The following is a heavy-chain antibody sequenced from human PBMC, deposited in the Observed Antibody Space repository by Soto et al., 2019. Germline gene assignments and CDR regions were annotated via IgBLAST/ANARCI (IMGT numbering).Heavy chain of an antibody. CDR2: IYYSGSA. V-gene: IGHV4-31*03. CDR1: GGSISSGGYF. Sequence: QVQLQESGPGLLKPSQTLSLTCTVSGGSISSGGYFWNWIRHHPGKGLEWIGYIYYSGSACYNPSLKSRVTIALDTSRNQFSLKVNSVTDADTAIYYCARDTPNGRRGSAIDIWGPGTAVTVSS. J-gene: IGHJ3*02. D-gene: IGHD2-15*01. CDR3: ARDTPNGRRGSAIDI.